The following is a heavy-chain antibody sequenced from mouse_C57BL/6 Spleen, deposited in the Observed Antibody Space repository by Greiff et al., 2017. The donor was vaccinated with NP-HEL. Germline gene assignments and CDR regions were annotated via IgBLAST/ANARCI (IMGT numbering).Heavy chain of an antibody. CDR1: GFTFSSYT. V-gene: IGHV5-9*01. J-gene: IGHJ4*01. CDR3: ARLNWEYAMDY. D-gene: IGHD4-1*01. Sequence: EVRLVESGGGLVKPGGSLKLSCAASGFTFSSYTMSWVRQTPEKRLEWVATISGGGGNTYYPDSVKGRFTISRDNAKNTLYLQMSSLRSEDTALYYCARLNWEYAMDYWGQGTSVTVSS. CDR2: ISGGGGNT.